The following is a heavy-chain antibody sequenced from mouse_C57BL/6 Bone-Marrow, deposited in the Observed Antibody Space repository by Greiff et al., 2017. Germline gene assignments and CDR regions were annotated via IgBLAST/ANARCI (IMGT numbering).Heavy chain of an antibody. CDR2: CYPGSGSI. CDR1: GYTFTEYT. V-gene: IGHV1-62-2*01. D-gene: IGHD1-1*01. Sequence: VQLQQSGAELVKPGASVKLSCKASGYTFTEYTIHWVKQRSGQGLEWIGWCYPGSGSIKYNEKFKDKATLTADKSSSTVYMELSRLTSAVSAVYVCARHGTTIVARYWYFDVWGTGTTVTVSS. CDR3: ARHGTTIVARYWYFDV. J-gene: IGHJ1*03.